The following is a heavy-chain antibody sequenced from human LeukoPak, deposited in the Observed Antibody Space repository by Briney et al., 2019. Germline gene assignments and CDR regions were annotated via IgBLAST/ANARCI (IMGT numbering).Heavy chain of an antibody. J-gene: IGHJ6*02. D-gene: IGHD6-13*01. CDR3: ARGIAASGYTMDV. Sequence: GGSLRLSCAASGLTFSGYTMNWVRQAPGKGLEWVASISPSGKYIYYADSVKGRFTISRDNAKNSLFLQMNSLRAEDTAVYSCARGIAASGYTMDVWGRGTTVTVSS. CDR1: GLTFSGYT. V-gene: IGHV3-21*01. CDR2: ISPSGKYI.